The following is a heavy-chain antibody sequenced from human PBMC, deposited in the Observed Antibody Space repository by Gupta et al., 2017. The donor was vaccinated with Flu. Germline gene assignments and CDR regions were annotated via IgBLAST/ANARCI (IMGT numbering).Heavy chain of an antibody. D-gene: IGHD1-26*01. Sequence: IRLIGCCCARRRRVSGKGLEWRSSIYYSGSTHYRPSLKTRVTIAIDKSTHQFYLRLRSVTSADSAVSLCPREYCGSSLADPWGQGTMVSVSS. CDR3: PREYCGSSLADP. CDR1: IRLIGCC. V-gene: IGHV4-39*02. CDR2: IYYSGST. J-gene: IGHJ5*02.